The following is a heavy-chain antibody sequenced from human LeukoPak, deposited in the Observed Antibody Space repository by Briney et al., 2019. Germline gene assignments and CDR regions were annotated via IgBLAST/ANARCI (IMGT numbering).Heavy chain of an antibody. CDR3: ARTYYYGSGSYPFDY. J-gene: IGHJ4*02. CDR1: GYSFTSYW. Sequence: PGESLKISCKGSGYSFTSYWIGWVRQIPGKGLEWMGIIYPGDSNTRYSPSFQGQVSISADKSISTAYLQWSSLKASDTAMYYCARTYYYGSGSYPFDYWGQGTLVTVSS. D-gene: IGHD3-10*01. V-gene: IGHV5-51*01. CDR2: IYPGDSNT.